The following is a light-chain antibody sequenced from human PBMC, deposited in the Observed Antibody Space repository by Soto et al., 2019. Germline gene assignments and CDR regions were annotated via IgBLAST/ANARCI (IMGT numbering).Light chain of an antibody. V-gene: IGKV3-11*01. Sequence: EIVLTQSPATLSLSPGARATLSCRASQSVSSSLAWYQQKPCQAPRLLIYDASNRATGIPARFSGSGSGTDFTLTISSLEPEDFAVYYCQQRSNWPPLTFGGGTKVEIK. CDR1: QSVSSS. J-gene: IGKJ4*01. CDR2: DAS. CDR3: QQRSNWPPLT.